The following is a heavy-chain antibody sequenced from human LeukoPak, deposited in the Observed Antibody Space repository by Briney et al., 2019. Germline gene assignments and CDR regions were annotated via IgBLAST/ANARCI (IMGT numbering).Heavy chain of an antibody. Sequence: ASVKVSCKASGYTFTGYYMHWVRQAPGQGLEWMGWINPNSGGTNYAQKFQGRVTITADESTSTAYMELSSLRSEDTAVYYCARDAGGYYDILSSNWFDPWGQGTLVTVSS. D-gene: IGHD3-9*01. CDR1: GYTFTGYY. CDR3: ARDAGGYYDILSSNWFDP. J-gene: IGHJ5*02. CDR2: INPNSGGT. V-gene: IGHV1-2*02.